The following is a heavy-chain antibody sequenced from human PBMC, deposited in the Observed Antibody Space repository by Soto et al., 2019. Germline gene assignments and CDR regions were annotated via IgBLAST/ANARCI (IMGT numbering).Heavy chain of an antibody. CDR1: GGTFSSYA. V-gene: IGHV1-69*12. Sequence: QVQLVQSGAEVKKPGSSVKVSCKASGGTFSSYAISWVRQAPGQGLEWMGGIIPIFGTANYAQKFQGRVKITADESTSKAYMELSSLRSEDTAVYYCARLYCSGGSCYGYYYYGMDVWGQGTTVTVSS. D-gene: IGHD2-15*01. CDR2: IIPIFGTA. J-gene: IGHJ6*02. CDR3: ARLYCSGGSCYGYYYYGMDV.